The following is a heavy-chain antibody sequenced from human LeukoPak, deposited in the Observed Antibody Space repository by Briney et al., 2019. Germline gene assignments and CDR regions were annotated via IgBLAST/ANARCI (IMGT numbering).Heavy chain of an antibody. CDR1: GGSISSYY. V-gene: IGHV4-4*07. D-gene: IGHD3-10*01. J-gene: IGHJ4*02. Sequence: SGTLSLTCSVSGGSISSYYWNWIRQPAGKGLEWIGRIYSSGSSIYNPPLKRRVTMSVDMSKKQFSLQLSSVPAADTTVLYCARESGGKPREFDYWGQGTLVTVSS. CDR2: IYSSGSS. CDR3: ARESGGKPREFDY.